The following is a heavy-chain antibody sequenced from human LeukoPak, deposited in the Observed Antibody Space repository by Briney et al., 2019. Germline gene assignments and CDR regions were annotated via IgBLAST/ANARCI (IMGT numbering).Heavy chain of an antibody. CDR3: AREEAPVEGDCSFYF. CDR1: GFTFSTYW. CDR2: INSDGTTT. D-gene: IGHD3-16*01. V-gene: IGHV3-74*01. J-gene: IGHJ3*01. Sequence: GGSLRLSCVASGFTFSTYWMHWVRHAPGKGLVWVSHINSDGTTTNYADSVKGRFTISRDNVKNTLYLQMNSLRAEDTAVYYCAREEAPVEGDCSFYFWGQGTIVTVSS.